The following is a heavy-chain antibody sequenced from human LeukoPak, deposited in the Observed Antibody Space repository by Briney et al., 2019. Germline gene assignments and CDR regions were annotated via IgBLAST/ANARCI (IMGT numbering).Heavy chain of an antibody. CDR1: GYTFTSYG. D-gene: IGHD5-12*01. J-gene: IGHJ6*03. Sequence: ASVKVSCKASGYTFTSYGISWVRQAPGQGLEWMGWISAYNGNTNYVQKLQGRVTVTTDTSTSTAYMELRSLRSDDTAVYYCARPSGYDLVAPGYYYYMDVWGKGTTVTVSS. CDR3: ARPSGYDLVAPGYYYYMDV. V-gene: IGHV1-18*01. CDR2: ISAYNGNT.